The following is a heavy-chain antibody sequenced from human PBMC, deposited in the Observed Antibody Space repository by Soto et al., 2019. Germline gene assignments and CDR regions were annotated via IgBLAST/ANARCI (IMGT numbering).Heavy chain of an antibody. CDR3: ARQIYDSDTGPNFQYYFDS. J-gene: IGHJ4*02. V-gene: IGHV5-10-1*01. CDR2: IDPSDSQT. CDR1: GYSFAVYW. Sequence: GESLKISCNGSGYSFAVYWITWVRQKPGKGLEWMGRIDPSDSQTYYSPSFRGHVTISATKSITTVFLQWSSLRASDTAMYYCARQIYDSDTGPNFQYYFDSWGQGTPVTVSS. D-gene: IGHD3-22*01.